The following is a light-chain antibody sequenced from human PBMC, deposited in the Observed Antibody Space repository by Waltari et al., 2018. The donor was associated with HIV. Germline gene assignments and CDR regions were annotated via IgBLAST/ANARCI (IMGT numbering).Light chain of an antibody. V-gene: IGKV4-1*01. Sequence: IVMTQSPDSLAVSLGDRATFHCTSSHSVLYISNNKNYLAWYQQEPGQPPTLLIYWASSRESGGPDRFSGSGSGTDFTLTISSLQAEDVAIYYCQQYYSNPWTFGQGTKVEIK. CDR2: WAS. CDR3: QQYYSNPWT. J-gene: IGKJ1*01. CDR1: HSVLYISNNKNY.